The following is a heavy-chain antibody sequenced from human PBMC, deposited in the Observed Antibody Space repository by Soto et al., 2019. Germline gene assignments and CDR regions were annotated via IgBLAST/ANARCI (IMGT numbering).Heavy chain of an antibody. J-gene: IGHJ4*02. CDR3: VHTPNYRLGGLHY. V-gene: IGHV2-5*02. Sequence: QITLKESGPTLVKPTETLTLTCSFSGFSLSAPGVGVGWVRQPRGQALEFLALIYWDDDQKFRPSLRNRLTISKDTSKNEVVLTMTNMDSVDSVTYYCVHTPNYRLGGLHYWGRGTLVTVSS. CDR1: GFSLSAPGVG. CDR2: IYWDDDQ. D-gene: IGHD2-15*01.